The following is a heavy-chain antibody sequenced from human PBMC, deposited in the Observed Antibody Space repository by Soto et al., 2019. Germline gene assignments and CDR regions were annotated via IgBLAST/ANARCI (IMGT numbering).Heavy chain of an antibody. J-gene: IGHJ4*02. CDR2: ISDSGSS. CDR1: GGSISSGSFY. D-gene: IGHD3-9*01. V-gene: IGHV4-31*03. Sequence: QVQLQESGPGLVKPSQTLTLTCTVSGGSISSGSFYWSWIRQHPGKGLEWIGHISDSGSSYYNPSRESRVTISVDTSKNQFSLKLSAVTAADTAVYFWARTTFSDIFTAYYSLFDYWGQGTLVTVSS. CDR3: ARTTFSDIFTAYYSLFDY.